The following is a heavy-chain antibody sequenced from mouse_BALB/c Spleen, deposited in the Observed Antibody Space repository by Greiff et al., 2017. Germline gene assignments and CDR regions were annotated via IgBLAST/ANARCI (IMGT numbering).Heavy chain of an antibody. CDR2: ISSGSSTI. CDR1: GFTFSSFG. Sequence: EVKLVESGGGLVQPGGSRKLPCAASGFTFSSFGMHWVRQAPEKGLEWVAYISSGSSTIYYADTVKGRFTISRDNPKNTLFLQMTSLRSEDTAMYYCARWTYGGAMDYWGQVTSVTVSS. J-gene: IGHJ4*01. V-gene: IGHV5-17*02. D-gene: IGHD1-1*02. CDR3: ARWTYGGAMDY.